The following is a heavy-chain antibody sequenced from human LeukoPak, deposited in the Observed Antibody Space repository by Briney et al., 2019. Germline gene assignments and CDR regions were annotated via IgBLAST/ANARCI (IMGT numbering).Heavy chain of an antibody. V-gene: IGHV1-69*04. J-gene: IGHJ4*02. D-gene: IGHD4-17*01. CDR3: ARETTVTTGKFDY. Sequence: SVKVSCKASGYTFTGYYMHWVRQAPGQGLEWMGRIIPILGIANYAQKFQGRVTITADKSTSTAYMELSSLRSEDTAVYYCARETTVTTGKFDYWGQGTLVTVSS. CDR2: IIPILGIA. CDR1: GYTFTGYY.